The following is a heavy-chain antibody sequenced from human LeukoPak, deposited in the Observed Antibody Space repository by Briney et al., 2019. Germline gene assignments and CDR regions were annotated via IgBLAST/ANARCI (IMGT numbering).Heavy chain of an antibody. CDR1: GFTFSNAW. D-gene: IGHD5-24*01. CDR3: ARRLHGRYFDY. J-gene: IGHJ4*02. CDR2: IYYSGST. V-gene: IGHV4-39*01. Sequence: KPGGSLRLSCAASGFTFSNAWMSWVRQAPGKGLEWIGSIYYSGSTYYNPSLKSRVTISVDTSKNQFSLKLSSVTAADTAVYYCARRLHGRYFDYWGQGTLVTVSS.